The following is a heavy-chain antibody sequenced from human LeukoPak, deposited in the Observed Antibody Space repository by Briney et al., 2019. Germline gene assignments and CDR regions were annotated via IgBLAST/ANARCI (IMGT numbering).Heavy chain of an antibody. CDR1: GFTFSSYS. CDR3: ARGAGSTMVRGARPNWFDP. J-gene: IGHJ5*02. D-gene: IGHD3-10*01. Sequence: GGSLRLSCAASGFTFSSYSMNWVRQAPGKGLEWVSSISSSSSYIYYADSVKGRFTISRDNAKNSLYLQMNSLRAEDTAVYYCARGAGSTMVRGARPNWFDPWGQGTLVTVSS. V-gene: IGHV3-21*01. CDR2: ISSSSSYI.